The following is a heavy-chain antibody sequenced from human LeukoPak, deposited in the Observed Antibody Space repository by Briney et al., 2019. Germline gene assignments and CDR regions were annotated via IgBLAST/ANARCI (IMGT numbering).Heavy chain of an antibody. J-gene: IGHJ4*02. CDR1: GGSISSSNW. V-gene: IGHV4-4*02. D-gene: IGHD3-22*01. Sequence: KSSETLSLTCAVSGGSISSSNWWSWVRQPPGKGLEWIGEIYHSGSTNYNPSLKSRATISVDKSKNQFSLKLSSVTAADTAVYYCASGDSSGSIFDYWGQGTLVTVSS. CDR2: IYHSGST. CDR3: ASGDSSGSIFDY.